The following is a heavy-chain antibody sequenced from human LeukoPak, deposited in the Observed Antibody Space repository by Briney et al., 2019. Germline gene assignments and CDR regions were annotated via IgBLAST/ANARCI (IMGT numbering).Heavy chain of an antibody. D-gene: IGHD3-9*01. CDR2: IKQDGSEK. CDR3: KKKTAYEILTGYYKGMDV. V-gene: IGHV3-7*03. CDR1: GFTFSSYW. J-gene: IGHJ6*04. Sequence: GGSLRLSCAASGFTFSSYWMSWVRQAPGKGLDWVANIKQDGSEKYYVDSVKGRFTISRDNAKNSLYLQMNSLRAEDTAVYFCKKKTAYEILTGYYKGMDVWGKGTTVTVSS.